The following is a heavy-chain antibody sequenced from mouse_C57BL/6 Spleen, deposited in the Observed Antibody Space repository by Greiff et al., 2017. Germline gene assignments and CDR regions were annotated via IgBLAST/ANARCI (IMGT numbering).Heavy chain of an antibody. D-gene: IGHD1-1*01. J-gene: IGHJ2*01. CDR1: GYSFTSYY. V-gene: IGHV1-66*01. Sequence: VQLQESGPELVKPGASVKISCKASGYSFTSYYIHWVKQRPGKGLEWIGWIYPGSGNTKYNEKFKGKATLTADTSSSAAYMKLSSLTSEDAAVYYCARCGDYCGKPFYFDYWGQGTTLTVSS. CDR3: ARCGDYCGKPFYFDY. CDR2: IYPGSGNT.